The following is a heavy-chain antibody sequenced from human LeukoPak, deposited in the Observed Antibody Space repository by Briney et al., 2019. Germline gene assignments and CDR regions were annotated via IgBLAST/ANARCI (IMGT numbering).Heavy chain of an antibody. D-gene: IGHD6-19*01. CDR1: GGTFSSYA. V-gene: IGHV1-69*04. CDR3: ARGAKKWLAHYFDY. Sequence: ASVKVSCKASGGTFSSYAISWVRQAPGQGLEWMGRIIPILGIANYAQKFQGRVTITADKSTSTAYMELSSLRSEDTAVYYCARGAKKWLAHYFDYWGQGTLVTVSS. J-gene: IGHJ4*02. CDR2: IIPILGIA.